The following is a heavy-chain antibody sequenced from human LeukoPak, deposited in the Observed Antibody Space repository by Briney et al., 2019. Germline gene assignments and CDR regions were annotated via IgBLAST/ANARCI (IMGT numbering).Heavy chain of an antibody. J-gene: IGHJ4*02. CDR2: ISGSGGST. D-gene: IGHD1-26*01. CDR3: AKDLYSGTYGRHFDY. Sequence: GGSLRLSCAASGFTFSNYAMSWVRQAPGKGLEWVSGISGSGGSTYYADSVRGRFTVSRDNSENTLNLQMDSLRAEDTAVYFCAKDLYSGTYGRHFDYWGQGTLVTVSS. V-gene: IGHV3-23*01. CDR1: GFTFSNYA.